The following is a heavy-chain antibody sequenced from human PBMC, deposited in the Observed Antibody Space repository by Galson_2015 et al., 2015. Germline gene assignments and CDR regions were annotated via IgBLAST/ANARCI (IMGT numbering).Heavy chain of an antibody. D-gene: IGHD3-3*01. J-gene: IGHJ6*03. CDR1: GFTFSSYG. Sequence: SLRLSCAASGFTFSSYGMHWVRQAPGKGLEWVAVISYDGSNKYYADSVKGRFTISRDNSKNTLYLQMNSLRAEDTAAYYCAKDGLKVWSGDIYYTDVWGKGTTVTVSS. CDR2: ISYDGSNK. CDR3: AKDGLKVWSGDIYYTDV. V-gene: IGHV3-30*18.